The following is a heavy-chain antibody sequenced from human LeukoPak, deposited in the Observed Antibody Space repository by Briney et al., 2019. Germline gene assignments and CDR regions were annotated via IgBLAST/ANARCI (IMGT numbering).Heavy chain of an antibody. V-gene: IGHV3-53*01. Sequence: PGGSLRLSCAASGFTVSSNYMSWVRQAPGKGLEWVSVIYSGGSTYYADSVKGRFTISRDNSKNTLYLQMNSLRAEDTAVYYCARAAKEVSRYYYDSSGYYYNYWGQGTLVTVSS. CDR1: GFTVSSNY. CDR3: ARAAKEVSRYYYDSSGYYYNY. D-gene: IGHD3-22*01. J-gene: IGHJ4*02. CDR2: IYSGGST.